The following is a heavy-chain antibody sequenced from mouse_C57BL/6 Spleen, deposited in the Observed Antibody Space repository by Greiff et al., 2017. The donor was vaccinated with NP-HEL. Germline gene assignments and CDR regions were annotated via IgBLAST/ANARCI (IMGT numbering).Heavy chain of an antibody. V-gene: IGHV5-17*01. J-gene: IGHJ4*01. CDR3: ARDPGTTVVENYAMDY. CDR2: ISSGSSTI. D-gene: IGHD1-1*01. CDR1: GFTFSDYG. Sequence: EVMLVESGGGLVKPGGSLKLSCAASGFTFSDYGMHWVRQAPEKGLEWVAYISSGSSTIYYADTVKGRFTISRDNAKNTLFLQMTSLRSEDTAMYYCARDPGTTVVENYAMDYWGQGTSVTVSS.